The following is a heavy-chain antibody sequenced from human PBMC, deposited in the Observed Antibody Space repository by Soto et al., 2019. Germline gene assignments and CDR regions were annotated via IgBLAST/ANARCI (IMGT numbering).Heavy chain of an antibody. D-gene: IGHD5-12*01. J-gene: IGHJ2*01. CDR2: IYSGGTT. Sequence: EVQLVESGGGLVQPGGSLRLSCAASGFTVSSNYMSWVRQAPGKGLEWVSVIYSGGTTYYADSVKGSFTISRDNSKITLYLQMNSLRAEDTAVYYCASSVDYWYFDLWGRGTLVTVSS. CDR1: GFTVSSNY. V-gene: IGHV3-66*01. CDR3: ASSVDYWYFDL.